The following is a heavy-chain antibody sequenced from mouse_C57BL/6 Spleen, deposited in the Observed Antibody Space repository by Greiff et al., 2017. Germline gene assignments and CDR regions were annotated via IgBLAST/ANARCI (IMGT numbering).Heavy chain of an antibody. CDR1: GYSITSGYY. CDR3: ARDGAAQAHYAMDY. J-gene: IGHJ4*01. CDR2: ISYDGSN. Sequence: DVKLQESGPGLVKPSQSLSLTCSVTGYSITSGYYWNWIRQFPGNKLEWMGYISYDGSNNYNPSLKNRISITRDTSKNQFFLKLNSVTTEDTATYYCARDGAAQAHYAMDYWGQGTSVTVSS. V-gene: IGHV3-6*01. D-gene: IGHD3-2*02.